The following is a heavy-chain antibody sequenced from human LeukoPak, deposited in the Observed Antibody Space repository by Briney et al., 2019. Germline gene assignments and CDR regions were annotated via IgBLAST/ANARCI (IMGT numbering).Heavy chain of an antibody. CDR3: ASRAGGY. Sequence: ASVKVSCKVSGHTLTELSMHWVRQAPGKGLEWMGGFGPEDGETIYAQKFQGRVTMTEDTSTDTAYMELSSLKSEDTAVYYCASRAGGYWGQGTLVTVSS. J-gene: IGHJ4*02. CDR2: FGPEDGET. CDR1: GHTLTELS. V-gene: IGHV1-24*01. D-gene: IGHD3-10*01.